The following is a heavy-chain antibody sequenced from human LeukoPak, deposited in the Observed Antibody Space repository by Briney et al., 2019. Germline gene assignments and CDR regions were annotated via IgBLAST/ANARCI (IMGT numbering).Heavy chain of an antibody. CDR3: AKEYCGGDCYSDYFDY. J-gene: IGHJ4*02. CDR1: GFTFSMTG. D-gene: IGHD2-21*02. Sequence: GGSLRLSCAASGFTFSMTGIHWVRQAPGKGLEWVAVISYDGNTKYYADSVKGRFTISRGNSKNTLYLQMNSLRLEDTAVYYCAKEYCGGDCYSDYFDYWGQLTLVTVSS. V-gene: IGHV3-30*18. CDR2: ISYDGNTK.